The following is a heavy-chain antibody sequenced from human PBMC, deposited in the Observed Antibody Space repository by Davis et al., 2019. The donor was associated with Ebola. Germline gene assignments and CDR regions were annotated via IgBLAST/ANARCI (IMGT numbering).Heavy chain of an antibody. D-gene: IGHD2-8*01. CDR2: IKSKTDGGTT. J-gene: IGHJ4*02. CDR1: GFTFSSAW. V-gene: IGHV3-15*01. Sequence: GESLKISCAASGFTFSSAWMSWVRQAPGKGLEWVGRIKSKTDGGTTDYAAPVKGRFTISRDDSKNTLYLQMNSLKTEDTAVYYCTEHIVLMVYALGGWGQGTLVTVSS. CDR3: TEHIVLMVYALGG.